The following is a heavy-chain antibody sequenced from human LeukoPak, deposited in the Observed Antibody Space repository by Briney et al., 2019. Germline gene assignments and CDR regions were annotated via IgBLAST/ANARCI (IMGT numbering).Heavy chain of an antibody. Sequence: GASVKASCKASGYTFTGYYMHWVRQAPGQGLEWMGRINPNSGGTNYAQKFQGRVTMTRDTSISTAYMELSRLRSDDTAVYYCARDTRDIVVVPAAGRTTSFDYWGQGTLVTVSS. V-gene: IGHV1-2*06. CDR1: GYTFTGYY. CDR2: INPNSGGT. D-gene: IGHD2-2*01. CDR3: ARDTRDIVVVPAAGRTTSFDY. J-gene: IGHJ4*02.